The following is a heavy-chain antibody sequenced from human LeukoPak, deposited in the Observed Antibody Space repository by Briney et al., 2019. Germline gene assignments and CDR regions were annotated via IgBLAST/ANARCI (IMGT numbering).Heavy chain of an antibody. D-gene: IGHD6-13*01. CDR2: INPSGGST. J-gene: IGHJ5*02. CDR1: GYTFTSLY. CDR3: ARAGGSAAAGDNWFDP. Sequence: ASVKVSCKVSGYTFTSLYMHWVRQAPGQGLEWMGLINPSGGSTSYAQKFQGRVTMTRDTSTSTVYMELSSLRSEDTAVYYCARAGGSAAAGDNWFDPWGQGTLVTVSS. V-gene: IGHV1-46*01.